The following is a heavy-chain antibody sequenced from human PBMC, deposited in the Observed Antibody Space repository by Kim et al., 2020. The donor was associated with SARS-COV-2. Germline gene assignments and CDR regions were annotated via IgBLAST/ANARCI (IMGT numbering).Heavy chain of an antibody. CDR3: ARGEGLGS. D-gene: IGHD3-16*01. J-gene: IGHJ5*02. V-gene: IGHV3-11*01. CDR2: ISNASNHI. CDR1: GFTFSDYY. Sequence: GGSLRLSCVASGFTFSDYYMHWIRQPPGKGLEWLFYISNASNHIYQADSVKGRFTISRDNAENSLYLHMSSLRVEDTAIYYCARGEGLGSWGQGTLVTVSS.